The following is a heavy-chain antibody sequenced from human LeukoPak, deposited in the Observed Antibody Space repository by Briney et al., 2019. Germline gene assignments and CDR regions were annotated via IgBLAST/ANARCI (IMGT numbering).Heavy chain of an antibody. D-gene: IGHD4-17*01. CDR2: VSPDGTNT. V-gene: IGHV3-64*01. CDR1: GFTFDTYI. J-gene: IGHJ2*01. CDR3: ARDGANDYGDQYRYFDL. Sequence: GGSLGLSCAASGFTFDTYIMHWVRQAPGKGLEYVSAVSPDGTNTFYANSVKGRFTISRDNSRNTLFLQMGSLRAEDMAVYYCARDGANDYGDQYRYFDLWGRGTLVTVSS.